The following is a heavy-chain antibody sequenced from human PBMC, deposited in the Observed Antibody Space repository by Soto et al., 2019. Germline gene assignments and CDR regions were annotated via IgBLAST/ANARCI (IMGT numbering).Heavy chain of an antibody. D-gene: IGHD2-2*01. CDR1: GDYIHVGCYY. J-gene: IGHJ5*02. CDR3: GRHLTSNDNCIDP. CDR2: IYYNGKT. Sequence: SETLSLTCSVSGDYIHVGCYYWTWIRQRPGKGLEWMGYIYYNGKTYYNPSLESRLTMSVDRSKNQFSLRLTSVTAADTAVYFCGRHLTSNDNCIDPLGQGTLVTVCS. V-gene: IGHV4-30-4*01.